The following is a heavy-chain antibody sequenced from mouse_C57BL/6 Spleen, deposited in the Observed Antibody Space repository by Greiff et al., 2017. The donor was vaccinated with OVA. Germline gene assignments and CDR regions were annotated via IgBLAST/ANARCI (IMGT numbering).Heavy chain of an antibody. CDR1: GYTFTSYW. CDR2: IDPSDSYT. J-gene: IGHJ4*01. D-gene: IGHD1-1*01. Sequence: QVQLQQPGAELVRPGTSVKLSCKASGYTFTSYWMHWVKQRPGQGLEWIGVIDPSDSYTNYNQKFKGKATLTVDTSSSTAYMQLSSLTSEDSAVYYCARKGGSSPHAMDYWGQGTSVTVSS. V-gene: IGHV1-59*01. CDR3: ARKGGSSPHAMDY.